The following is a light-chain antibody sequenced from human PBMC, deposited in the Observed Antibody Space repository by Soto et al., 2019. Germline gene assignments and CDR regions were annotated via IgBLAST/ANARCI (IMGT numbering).Light chain of an antibody. J-gene: IGKJ2*02. CDR1: QSVSSSY. CDR3: QQYGSSPECT. V-gene: IGKV3-20*01. CDR2: GAS. Sequence: EIVLTQSPGTLSLSPGERATLSCRASQSVSSSYLAWYQQKPGQAPRLLIYGASSRATGIPDRFSGSGSGKDFTLNIRRLEPEDFAVYYCQQYGSSPECTFGQGTKVDIK.